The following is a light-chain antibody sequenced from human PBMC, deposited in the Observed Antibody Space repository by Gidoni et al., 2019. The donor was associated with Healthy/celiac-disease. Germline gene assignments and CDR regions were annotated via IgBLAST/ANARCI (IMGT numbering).Light chain of an antibody. Sequence: DIQMTQSPSTLSASVGDRVTITCRASQSISSWLAWYQQKPGKAPKLLIYKASSLESGVPSRCSGSGSGTEFTLTISSLQPDEFATYYCQQYNSYRTFGQGTKVEIK. V-gene: IGKV1-5*03. CDR2: KAS. CDR3: QQYNSYRT. J-gene: IGKJ1*01. CDR1: QSISSW.